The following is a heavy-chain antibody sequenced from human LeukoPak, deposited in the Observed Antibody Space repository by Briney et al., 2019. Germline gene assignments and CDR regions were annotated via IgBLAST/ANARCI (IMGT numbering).Heavy chain of an antibody. Sequence: GGSLRLSCAASGFTVSSNYMSWVRQAPGKGLEWVSAISGSGGSTYYADSVKGRFTISRDNSKNTLYLQMNSLRAEDTAVYYCAKGQGSSWYGNFDYWGQGTLVTVSS. V-gene: IGHV3-23*01. D-gene: IGHD6-13*01. J-gene: IGHJ4*02. CDR1: GFTVSSNY. CDR2: ISGSGGST. CDR3: AKGQGSSWYGNFDY.